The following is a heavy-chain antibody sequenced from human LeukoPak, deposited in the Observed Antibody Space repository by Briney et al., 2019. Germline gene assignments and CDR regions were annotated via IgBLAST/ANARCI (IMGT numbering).Heavy chain of an antibody. CDR2: INHSGST. D-gene: IGHD3-22*01. CDR1: GGSISSYY. J-gene: IGHJ5*02. CDR3: ARGVWSRSYYDSSGYYP. V-gene: IGHV4-34*01. Sequence: SETLSLTCTVSGGSISSYYWSWIRQPPGKGLEWIGEINHSGSTNYNPSLKSRVTISVDTSKNQFSLKLSSVTAADTAVYYCARGVWSRSYYDSSGYYPWGQGTLVTVSS.